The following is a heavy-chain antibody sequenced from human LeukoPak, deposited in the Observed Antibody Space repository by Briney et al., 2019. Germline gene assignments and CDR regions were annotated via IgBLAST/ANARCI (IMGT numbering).Heavy chain of an antibody. Sequence: PGGSLRLSCAASGFTFSSYAMSWVRRAPGKGLEWVSAISGSGGSTYYADSVKGRFTISRDNSKNTLYLQMNSLRAEDTAVYYCAKEERGDDYGDYIDYWGQGTLVTVSS. J-gene: IGHJ4*02. V-gene: IGHV3-23*01. CDR2: ISGSGGST. CDR3: AKEERGDDYGDYIDY. D-gene: IGHD4-17*01. CDR1: GFTFSSYA.